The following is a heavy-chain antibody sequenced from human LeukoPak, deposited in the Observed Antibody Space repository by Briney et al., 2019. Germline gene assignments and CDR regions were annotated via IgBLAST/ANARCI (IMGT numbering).Heavy chain of an antibody. CDR1: GFTFSSYE. CDR3: ARGIRFLEWLSKDDAFGI. Sequence: GGSLRLSCAASGFTFSSYEMNWVRQAPGKGLEWVSYISSSGSTIYYADSVKGRFTISRDNAKNSLYLQMNSLRAEDTAVYYCARGIRFLEWLSKDDAFGIWGQGTMVTVSS. V-gene: IGHV3-48*03. D-gene: IGHD3-3*01. CDR2: ISSSGSTI. J-gene: IGHJ3*02.